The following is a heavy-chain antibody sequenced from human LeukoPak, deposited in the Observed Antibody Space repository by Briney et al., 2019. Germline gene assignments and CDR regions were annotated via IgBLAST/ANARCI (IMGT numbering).Heavy chain of an antibody. CDR1: GDSISSSSYY. D-gene: IGHD6-19*01. Sequence: SSETQSLTCTVSGDSISSSSYYWAWIRQPPGKGLEWIGAIYSRGNTYYNPSLKSRLTIFIDTSKNQFSLQLRSVIAADTAVHFCARRGWDRPFDYWGQGILVTVSS. J-gene: IGHJ4*02. CDR2: IYSRGNT. CDR3: ARRGWDRPFDY. V-gene: IGHV4-39*01.